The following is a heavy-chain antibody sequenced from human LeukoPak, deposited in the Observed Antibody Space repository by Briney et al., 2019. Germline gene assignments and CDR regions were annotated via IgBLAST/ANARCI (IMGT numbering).Heavy chain of an antibody. CDR3: ARSTMVRGVIFDY. D-gene: IGHD3-10*01. J-gene: IGHJ4*02. CDR1: GFTFSSYA. CDR2: ISYDGSNK. V-gene: IGHV3-30*04. Sequence: QAGGSLGLSCAASGFTFSSYAMHWVRQAPGKGLEWVAVISYDGSNKYYADSVKGRFTISRDNSKNTLYLQMNSLRAEDTAVYYCARSTMVRGVIFDYWGQGTLVTVSS.